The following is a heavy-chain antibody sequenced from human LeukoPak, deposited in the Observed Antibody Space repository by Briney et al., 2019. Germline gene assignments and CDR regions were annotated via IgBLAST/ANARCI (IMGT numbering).Heavy chain of an antibody. D-gene: IGHD4-17*01. Sequence: EASVKVSCKVSGYTLTELSMHWVRQAPGKGLEWMGGFDPEDGETIYAQKFQGRVTMTEDTSTDTAYMELSSLRSEDTAVYYCARYGDYVYYMDVWGKGTTVTVSS. CDR1: GYTLTELS. CDR2: FDPEDGET. J-gene: IGHJ6*03. V-gene: IGHV1-24*01. CDR3: ARYGDYVYYMDV.